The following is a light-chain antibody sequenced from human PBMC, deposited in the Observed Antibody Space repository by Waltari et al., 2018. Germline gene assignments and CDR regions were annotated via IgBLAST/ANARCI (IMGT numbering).Light chain of an antibody. CDR1: SSDIGSYNY. V-gene: IGLV2-14*03. CDR2: DVT. Sequence: QSALTQPASVSGSPGQSITISCTGTSSDIGSYNYVSWYQQHPGKAPKLIIYDVTNRPAGLAHRVSCAKSGHTASLTLSGLQAEDEADYYCSSYTDTTTLELFGGGTSLTVL. J-gene: IGLJ2*01. CDR3: SSYTDTTTLEL.